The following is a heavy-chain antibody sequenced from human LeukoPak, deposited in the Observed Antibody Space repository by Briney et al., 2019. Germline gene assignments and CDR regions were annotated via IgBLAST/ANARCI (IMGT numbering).Heavy chain of an antibody. J-gene: IGHJ4*02. CDR3: ARGGPFGGF. CDR2: IKEDGSGK. V-gene: IGHV3-7*03. CDR1: GFTFSTYW. Sequence: GGSLRLSCTASGFTFSTYWMHWVRQAPGKGLEWVANIKEDGSGKYYVDSVKGRFTISRDNAKNSLYLQLNSLRAEDTAVYYCARGGPFGGFWGQGTLGTVSS. D-gene: IGHD3-16*01.